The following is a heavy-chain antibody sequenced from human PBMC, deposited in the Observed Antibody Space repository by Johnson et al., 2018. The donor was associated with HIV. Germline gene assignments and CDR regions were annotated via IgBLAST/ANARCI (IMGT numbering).Heavy chain of an antibody. V-gene: IGHV3-66*01. Sequence: MQLVESGGGLVQPGGSLRLSCAASGFTFSSYAMSWVRQAPGKGLEWVSVINAGGDTYYADSVKGRFTISRDRSKNTVSLQMNRLTVEDTALYYCARAPAWLRGFDIWGQGTMVTVSS. J-gene: IGHJ3*02. CDR1: GFTFSSYA. CDR2: INAGGDT. D-gene: IGHD5-24*01. CDR3: ARAPAWLRGFDI.